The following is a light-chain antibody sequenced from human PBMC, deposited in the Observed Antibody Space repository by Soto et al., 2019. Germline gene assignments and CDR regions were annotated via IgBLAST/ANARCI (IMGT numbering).Light chain of an antibody. CDR3: QSYDSSLTGVV. CDR1: SSNIGAGYD. J-gene: IGLJ2*01. CDR2: GNS. V-gene: IGLV1-40*01. Sequence: QSVLTQPPSVSGASGQRVTISCTGSSSNIGAGYDVHWYQQLPGTGPKLLNYGNSNRPSGGPDRFSGFKSGTSATLAITGLRAPDEADYYCQSYDSSLTGVVFGGGTTLTVL.